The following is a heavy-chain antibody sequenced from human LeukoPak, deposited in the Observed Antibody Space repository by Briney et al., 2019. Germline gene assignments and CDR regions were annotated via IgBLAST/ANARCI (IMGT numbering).Heavy chain of an antibody. J-gene: IGHJ5*02. V-gene: IGHV4-34*01. CDR1: GGSFSGYY. CDR3: AGGFAAVAGYNWFDP. CDR2: INHGGST. Sequence: PSETLSLTCAVYGGSFSGYYWSWIRQPPGKGLEWIGEINHGGSTNYNPSLKSRVTISVDTSKNQFSLKLSSVTAADTAVYYCAGGFAAVAGYNWFDPWGQGTLVTVSS. D-gene: IGHD6-19*01.